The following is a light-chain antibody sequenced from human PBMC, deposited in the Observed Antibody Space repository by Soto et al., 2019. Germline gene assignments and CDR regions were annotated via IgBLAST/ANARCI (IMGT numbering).Light chain of an antibody. V-gene: IGKV2-28*01. CDR3: MQSLKGRN. Sequence: DLVMTQSPLDLPVTPGEPASISCRSSQSLLHRKGYTYLDWYLKKPGQSPQLLMYLGSNRASGVPDRFSGSGSGTDVTLKISRVEAEDVGVYYCMQSLKGRNFGGGTKVEIK. J-gene: IGKJ4*01. CDR2: LGS. CDR1: QSLLHRKGYTY.